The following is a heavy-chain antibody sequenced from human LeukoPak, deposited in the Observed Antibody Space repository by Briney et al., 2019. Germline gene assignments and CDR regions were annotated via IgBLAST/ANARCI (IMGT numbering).Heavy chain of an antibody. J-gene: IGHJ4*01. D-gene: IGHD3-16*01. CDR2: IFSRGNS. CDR1: GGSISTAHW. CDR3: ARAFHPPDFAFGRAPYYFDL. V-gene: IGHV4-4*02. Sequence: SETLSLTCAVSGGSISTAHWWNWVRQSPWKGPEWVGGIFSRGNSNYNPSLKSRVSISVDTSKNQFSLKVTSLTAADTAVYYCARAFHPPDFAFGRAPYYFDLWGQGTLVTVSS.